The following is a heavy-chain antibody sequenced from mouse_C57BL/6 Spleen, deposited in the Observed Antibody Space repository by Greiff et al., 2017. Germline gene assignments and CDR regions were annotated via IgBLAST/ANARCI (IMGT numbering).Heavy chain of an antibody. V-gene: IGHV1-52*01. CDR3: ARAGSGYDSAWFAD. Sequence: QVQLQQPGAELARPGSSVKLSCKASGYTFTSYWMHWVKQRPIQGLEWIGNIDPSDSETHYNQKFKDKATLTVDKSSSTAYMQLSSLTAEDSAVYDCARAGSGYDSAWFADWGQGTLVTVSA. CDR2: IDPSDSET. J-gene: IGHJ3*01. CDR1: GYTFTSYW. D-gene: IGHD2-4*01.